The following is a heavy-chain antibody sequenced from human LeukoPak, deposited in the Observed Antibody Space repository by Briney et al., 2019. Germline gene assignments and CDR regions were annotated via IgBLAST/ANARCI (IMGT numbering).Heavy chain of an antibody. J-gene: IGHJ6*03. Sequence: GASVKVSCKASGYTFTSYGISWVRQAPGQGLEWMGWISAYNGNTNYAQKLQGRVTMTTDTSTSTAYMELRSLRSDDTAVYYCARTLKARPINWNYGDPDYYYYYMDVWGKGTTVTVSS. CDR2: ISAYNGNT. V-gene: IGHV1-18*01. CDR1: GYTFTSYG. D-gene: IGHD1-7*01. CDR3: ARTLKARPINWNYGDPDYYYYYMDV.